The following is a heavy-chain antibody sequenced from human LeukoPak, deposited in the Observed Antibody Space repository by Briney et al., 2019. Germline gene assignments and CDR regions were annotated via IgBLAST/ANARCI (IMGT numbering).Heavy chain of an antibody. CDR3: AKDSLKYCSSTSCFNWFDP. CDR2: ISYDGSNK. D-gene: IGHD2-2*01. V-gene: IGHV3-30*18. Sequence: GGSLRLSCAASGFTFSSYGMHWVRQAPGKGLEWVAVISYDGSNKYYADSVKGRFTIFRDNSKNTLYLQMNSLRAEDTAVYYCAKDSLKYCSSTSCFNWFDPWGQGTLVTVSS. J-gene: IGHJ5*02. CDR1: GFTFSSYG.